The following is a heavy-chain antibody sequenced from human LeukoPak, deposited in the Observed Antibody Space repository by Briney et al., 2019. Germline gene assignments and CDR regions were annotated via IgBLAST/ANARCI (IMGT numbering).Heavy chain of an antibody. CDR1: GGSISSSSYY. V-gene: IGHV4-39*01. CDR3: ARQEVLRFLEWPQDAFDI. J-gene: IGHJ3*02. D-gene: IGHD3-3*01. Sequence: SGTLSLTCTVSGGSISSSSYYWGWIRQPPGKGLEWIGSIYYSGSTYYNPSLKSRVTISVDTSKNQFSLKLSSVTAADTAVYYCARQEVLRFLEWPQDAFDIWGQGTMVTVSS. CDR2: IYYSGST.